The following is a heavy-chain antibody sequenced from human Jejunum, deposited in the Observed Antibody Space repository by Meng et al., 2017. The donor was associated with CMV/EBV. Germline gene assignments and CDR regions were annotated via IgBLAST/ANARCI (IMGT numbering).Heavy chain of an antibody. CDR3: ARGLWSGFDY. Sequence: EVSCKASGFTFITWGVGWVRLAPGQGLEWVGGSFKGDTNYAQKFEGRVTMTTDTSTSTAYMELTSLKFADTAVYYCARGLWSGFDYWGQGTLVTVSS. J-gene: IGHJ4*02. D-gene: IGHD3-3*01. CDR1: GFTFITWG. V-gene: IGHV1-18*01. CDR2: SFKGDT.